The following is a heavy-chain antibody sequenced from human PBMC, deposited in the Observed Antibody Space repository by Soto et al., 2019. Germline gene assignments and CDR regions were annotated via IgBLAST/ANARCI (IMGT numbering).Heavy chain of an antibody. D-gene: IGHD3-22*01. CDR1: GYIFTNHY. V-gene: IGHV1-46*01. Sequence: QVQLVQSGAEVKKPGAAVKVSCKAAGYIFTNHYIHWVRQAPGKGIEWMGIINPSGGSTNYLQKFRGRVPMTRDTSTSTVYLELRRMRSEDTAVYFCARADYYDSSGFYYDYWGQGTLVTVSS. J-gene: IGHJ4*02. CDR2: INPSGGST. CDR3: ARADYYDSSGFYYDY.